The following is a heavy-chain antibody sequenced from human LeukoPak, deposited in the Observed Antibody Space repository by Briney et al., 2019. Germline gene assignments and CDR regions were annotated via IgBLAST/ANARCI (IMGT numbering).Heavy chain of an antibody. CDR3: ARSRFWSGNRFDY. CDR1: GFTFSSYE. Sequence: GSLRLSCAASGFTFSSYEMNWVRQAPGKGLEWIGEINHSGSTNYNPSLKSRVTISVHTSKNQFSLKLSSVTAADTAVYYCARSRFWSGNRFDYWGQGTLVTVSS. D-gene: IGHD3-3*01. CDR2: INHSGST. V-gene: IGHV4-34*01. J-gene: IGHJ4*02.